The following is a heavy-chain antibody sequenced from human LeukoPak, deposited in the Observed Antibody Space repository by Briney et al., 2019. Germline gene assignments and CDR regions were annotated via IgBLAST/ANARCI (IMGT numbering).Heavy chain of an antibody. CDR1: GFSFGNYS. CDR3: ARGGKWELPYY. CDR2: IRSKAHGGTP. D-gene: IGHD1-26*01. J-gene: IGHJ4*02. V-gene: IGHV3-49*04. Sequence: GGSLKLSCTASGFSFGNYSMSWVRQARGKGLEWVGFIRSKAHGGTPEYAASVKGRFTISRDDSKSIAYLQMDSLKTEVTALYYCARGGKWELPYYGGQGTLVTVSS.